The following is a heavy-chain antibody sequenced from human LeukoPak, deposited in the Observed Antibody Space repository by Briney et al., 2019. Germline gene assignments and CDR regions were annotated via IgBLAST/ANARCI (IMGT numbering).Heavy chain of an antibody. V-gene: IGHV3-15*01. CDR2: IKSKTDGGTT. D-gene: IGHD6-13*01. CDR3: AKGGGYSQGLFAS. J-gene: IGHJ4*02. CDR1: GFTFSIAW. Sequence: GGSLRLSCASSGFTFSIAWMSWVRQAPGKGLEWVGRIKSKTDGGTTDYAAPVKGRFTISRDDSKNTLYLQMNSLKTEDTAVYYFAKGGGYSQGLFASWGQGTLVTVSS.